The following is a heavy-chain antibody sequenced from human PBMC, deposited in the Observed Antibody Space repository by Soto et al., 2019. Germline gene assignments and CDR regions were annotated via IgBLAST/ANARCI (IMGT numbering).Heavy chain of an antibody. Sequence: ASVKVSCKASGYTFTSYGISWVRQAPGQGLEWMGWISAYNGNTNYAQKLQGRVTMTTDTSTSTAYMELRSLRSDDTAVYYCARDLEGAYQFLHFDYWGQGTLVTVSS. CDR2: ISAYNGNT. D-gene: IGHD2-2*01. CDR1: GYTFTSYG. V-gene: IGHV1-18*01. J-gene: IGHJ4*02. CDR3: ARDLEGAYQFLHFDY.